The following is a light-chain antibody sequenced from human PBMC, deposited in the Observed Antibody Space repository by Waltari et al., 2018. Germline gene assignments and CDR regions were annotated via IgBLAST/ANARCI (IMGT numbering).Light chain of an antibody. V-gene: IGLV2-14*03. J-gene: IGLJ2*01. Sequence: SALTQPDSVSGSPGQSITISCSGISSDIGGYDYVSWYQQHPGKAPKVIIYAVNNRPSGRSHPFAGSKSGSSAFLTISGLQAEDEADYYCSSFTSSTTGIFGGGPKVTVL. CDR2: AVN. CDR1: SSDIGGYDY. CDR3: SSFTSSTTGI.